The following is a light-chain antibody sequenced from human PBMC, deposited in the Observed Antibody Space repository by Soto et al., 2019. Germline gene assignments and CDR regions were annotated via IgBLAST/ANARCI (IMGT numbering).Light chain of an antibody. Sequence: AIQITQSPSSLSAYVGDGVTITCRASQGIRNDLGWYQQKPGKAPKLLIYATSTLQSGVPSRFSGSGSGTDFTLTISCLQSEDFAIYYCQQSYSTPWTFGQGTKVDIK. CDR2: ATS. V-gene: IGKV1-6*01. J-gene: IGKJ1*01. CDR3: QQSYSTPWT. CDR1: QGIRND.